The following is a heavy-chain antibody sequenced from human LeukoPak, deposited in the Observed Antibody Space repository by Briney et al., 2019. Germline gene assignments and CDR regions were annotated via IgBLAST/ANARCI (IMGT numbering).Heavy chain of an antibody. Sequence: SETLSLTCTVSGGSISSYYWSWIRQPAGKGLEWIGRIYTSGSTNYNPSLKSRVTMSVDTSKNQFSLKLSSVTAADTAVYYCAREVYSSGWYVDYLDYWGQGTLVTVSS. J-gene: IGHJ4*02. CDR3: AREVYSSGWYVDYLDY. V-gene: IGHV4-4*07. CDR2: IYTSGST. D-gene: IGHD6-19*01. CDR1: GGSISSYY.